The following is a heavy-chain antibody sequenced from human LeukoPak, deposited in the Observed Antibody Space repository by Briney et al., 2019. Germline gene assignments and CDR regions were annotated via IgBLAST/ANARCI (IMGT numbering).Heavy chain of an antibody. CDR3: ARRLRYFDWLTEYDAFDI. D-gene: IGHD3-9*01. V-gene: IGHV1-2*02. CDR1: GYAFNVYY. Sequence: ASVKVSCKASGYAFNVYYMHWVRQVPGQGLEWMGWINPNSGGTKYAQKFQGRVTMTRDTSISTAYMELNRLRSDDTAVYYCARRLRYFDWLTEYDAFDIWGQGTMVTVSS. CDR2: INPNSGGT. J-gene: IGHJ3*02.